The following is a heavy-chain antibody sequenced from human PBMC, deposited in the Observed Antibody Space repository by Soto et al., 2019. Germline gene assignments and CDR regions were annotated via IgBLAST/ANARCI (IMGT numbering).Heavy chain of an antibody. D-gene: IGHD2-15*01. CDR1: GGSITTYY. CDR2: IHYSGNT. CDR3: ARLLRPADSERYYMDV. V-gene: IGHV4-59*08. J-gene: IGHJ6*03. Sequence: QVQLQESGPGLVKPSETLSLICTVSGGSITTYYWSWIRQPPGQGLEWIGYIHYSGNTHYNPSLKSRLNASVDRSKNQLTLNLSSVSAADTAVYYCARLLRPADSERYYMDVWGKGTTVTVSS.